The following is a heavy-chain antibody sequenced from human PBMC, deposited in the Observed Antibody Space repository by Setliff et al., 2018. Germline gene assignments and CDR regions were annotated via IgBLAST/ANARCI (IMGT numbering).Heavy chain of an antibody. CDR3: ARSQYRAIFGVYYYYYGMDV. D-gene: IGHD3-3*01. J-gene: IGHJ6*02. CDR1: GYSFTSYW. Sequence: GESLKISCKGPGYSFTSYWIGWVRQMPGKGLEWMGIIYPGDSDTRYSPSFQGQVTISADKSISTAYLQWSSLKASDTAMYYCARSQYRAIFGVYYYYYGMDVWGQGTTVTVSS. V-gene: IGHV5-51*01. CDR2: IYPGDSDT.